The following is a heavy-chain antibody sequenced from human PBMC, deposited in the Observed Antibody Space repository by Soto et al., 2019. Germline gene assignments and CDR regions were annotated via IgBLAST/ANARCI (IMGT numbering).Heavy chain of an antibody. CDR1: GGTFSGYA. CDR2: IIHIFGTA. D-gene: IGHD3-16*01. Sequence: SVEVSRKWCGGTFSGYAISWVGQAPGQGLEWMGGIIHIFGTANYAQKFQGRVTITADESTSTAYMELSSLRSEDTAVYYCASGNGGEWPFDYWGQGNLVTVSS. V-gene: IGHV1-69*13. J-gene: IGHJ4*02. CDR3: ASGNGGEWPFDY.